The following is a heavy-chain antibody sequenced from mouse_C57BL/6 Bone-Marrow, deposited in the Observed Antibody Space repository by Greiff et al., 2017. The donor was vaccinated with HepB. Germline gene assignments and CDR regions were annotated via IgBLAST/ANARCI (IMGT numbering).Heavy chain of an antibody. CDR2: IYPRDGST. CDR1: GYTFTDHT. Sequence: VQRVESDAELVKPGASVKISCKVSGYTFTDHTIHWMKQRPEQGLEWIGYIYPRDGSTKYNEKFKGKATLTADKSSSTAYMQLNSLTSEDSAVYFCAREGAYDYDVNYFDYWGQGTTLTVSS. D-gene: IGHD2-4*01. CDR3: AREGAYDYDVNYFDY. V-gene: IGHV1-78*01. J-gene: IGHJ2*01.